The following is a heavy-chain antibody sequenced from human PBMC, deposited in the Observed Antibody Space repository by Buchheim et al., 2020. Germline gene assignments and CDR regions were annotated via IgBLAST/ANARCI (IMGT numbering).Heavy chain of an antibody. CDR1: GFTFSSFE. J-gene: IGHJ6*02. CDR2: ISSSGSNK. CDR3: ASLKGRTGTGYGMDV. V-gene: IGHV3-48*03. Sequence: EVQLVESGGGLVLPGGSLRLSCAVAGFTFSSFEMNWVRQAPGKGLEWVAYISSSGSNKYYAESVKGRFTISRDNAENSMYLQMNSLRVEDTAAYYCASLKGRTGTGYGMDVWGQGTT. D-gene: IGHD1-1*01.